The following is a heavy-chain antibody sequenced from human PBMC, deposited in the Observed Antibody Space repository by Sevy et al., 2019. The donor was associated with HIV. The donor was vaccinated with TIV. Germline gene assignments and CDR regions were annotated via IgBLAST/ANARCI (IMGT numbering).Heavy chain of an antibody. Sequence: GGSLRLSCAASGFIFNDYSMHWVRQAPGKGLEWISFISGSSNYIYYADSVRGRFTISRDNAQNSLYLQMNSLRAEDTAVYYCARDGKGWELLNYWGQGSLVTVPS. CDR3: ARDGKGWELLNY. CDR2: ISGSSNYI. J-gene: IGHJ4*02. CDR1: GFIFNDYS. D-gene: IGHD1-26*01. V-gene: IGHV3-21*01.